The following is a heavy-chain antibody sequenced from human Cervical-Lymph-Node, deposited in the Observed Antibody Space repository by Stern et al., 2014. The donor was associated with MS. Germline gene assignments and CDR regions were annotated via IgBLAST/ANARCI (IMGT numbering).Heavy chain of an antibody. CDR2: ISNDESYK. D-gene: IGHD6-19*01. CDR3: AKDTVDGTSYYCNGMDV. V-gene: IGHV3-30*18. Sequence: VQLVESGGGVVQPGGSLRLSCVASGFTFSSYGMHWVRQAPGKGLEWVAVISNDESYKYYADSVQGRVTISRNKSKTNLLLQMIALRAEDTALYYCAKDTVDGTSYYCNGMDVWGQGTPVIVSS. CDR1: GFTFSSYG. J-gene: IGHJ6*02.